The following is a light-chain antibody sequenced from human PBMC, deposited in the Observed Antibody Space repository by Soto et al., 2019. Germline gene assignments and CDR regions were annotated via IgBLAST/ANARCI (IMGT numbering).Light chain of an antibody. J-gene: IGKJ1*01. V-gene: IGKV3-20*01. Sequence: EIVVAHSPASLSVAPFARGPLXCRASQSVSSNLAWYQQKPGQAPRLLIYGASTRATGIPDRFSGSGSGTDFTLTISRLEPEDFAVYYCQQYGSSGTFGQGTKVDIK. CDR1: QSVSSN. CDR2: GAS. CDR3: QQYGSSGT.